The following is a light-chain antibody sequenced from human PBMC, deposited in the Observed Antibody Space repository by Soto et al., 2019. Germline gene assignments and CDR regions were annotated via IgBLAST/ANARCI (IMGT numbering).Light chain of an antibody. J-gene: IGKJ5*01. CDR3: QQFNNWGIT. V-gene: IGKV3-15*01. Sequence: EIVMTQSPATLSVSPGERATLSCRANQSVSSNLAWYQQKPGQAPRLLIYGASTRATGIPARFSGSGSGTEFTLTISSLQSEDFAVYYCQQFNNWGITFGQGTRLEI. CDR2: GAS. CDR1: QSVSSN.